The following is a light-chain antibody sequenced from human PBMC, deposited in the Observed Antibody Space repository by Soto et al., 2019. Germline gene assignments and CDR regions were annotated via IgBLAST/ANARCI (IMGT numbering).Light chain of an antibody. Sequence: DIVMTQSPLSLPVTPGEPASISCRSSQSLLNSNGYHYLDWYLQKPGQSPQLLIYLGSNRASGVPDRVVGSGSGTDFTLKISRVEAEDLGVYYCMQTLQTPPFGQGTKVEIK. CDR3: MQTLQTPP. J-gene: IGKJ1*01. CDR1: QSLLNSNGYHY. CDR2: LGS. V-gene: IGKV2-28*01.